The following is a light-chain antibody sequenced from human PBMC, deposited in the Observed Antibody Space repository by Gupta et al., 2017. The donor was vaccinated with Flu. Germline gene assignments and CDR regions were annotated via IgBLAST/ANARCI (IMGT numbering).Light chain of an antibody. J-gene: IGKJ2*01. Sequence: RATRSCRASQSVSSSYLAWYQQKPGQAPRLLIYGASSRATGIPDRFSGSGSGTDFTLTISRLEPEDFAVYYCQQYGSSPRYTFGQGTKLEIK. CDR3: QQYGSSPRYT. CDR2: GAS. V-gene: IGKV3-20*01. CDR1: QSVSSSY.